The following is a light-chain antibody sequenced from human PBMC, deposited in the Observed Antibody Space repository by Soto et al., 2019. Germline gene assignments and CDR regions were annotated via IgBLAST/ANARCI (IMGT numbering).Light chain of an antibody. CDR3: QQYNNWPPIT. CDR2: GAS. J-gene: IGKJ5*01. V-gene: IGKV3-15*01. Sequence: EIVLTQSPATLSVSPGERATLSCRASQSVNINLAWYQQKPGQAPRLLIYGASTRATGIPARFSGSGSRTEFTLPISSLQSEDFAVYYCQQYNNWPPITFGQGTRLEMK. CDR1: QSVNIN.